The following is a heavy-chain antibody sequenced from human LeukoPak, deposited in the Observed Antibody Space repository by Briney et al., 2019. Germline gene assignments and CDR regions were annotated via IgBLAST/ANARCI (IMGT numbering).Heavy chain of an antibody. Sequence: GASVKVSCKASGYTLTGYYMHWVRQAPGQGLEWMGWINPNSGGTNYAQKFQGRVTMTRDTSISTAYMELSRLRSDDTAVYYCARGDVVVTATPDYWGQGTLVTVSS. J-gene: IGHJ4*02. CDR3: ARGDVVVTATPDY. D-gene: IGHD2-21*02. CDR2: INPNSGGT. V-gene: IGHV1-2*02. CDR1: GYTLTGYY.